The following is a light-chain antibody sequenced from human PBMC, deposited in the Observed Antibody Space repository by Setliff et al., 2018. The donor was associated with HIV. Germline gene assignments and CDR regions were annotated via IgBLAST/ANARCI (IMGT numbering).Light chain of an antibody. J-gene: IGLJ1*01. V-gene: IGLV2-11*01. CDR1: SSDVGENNY. CDR2: DVN. CDR3: CSFAGIYV. Sequence: QSVLAQPRSVSGSPGQSVTTSCTGTSSDVGENNYVSWYQDHPGKAPKLMIYDVNKRPSGVPDRFSGSKSGNTASLTISGLQADDEADYYCCSFAGIYVFGTGTKATVL.